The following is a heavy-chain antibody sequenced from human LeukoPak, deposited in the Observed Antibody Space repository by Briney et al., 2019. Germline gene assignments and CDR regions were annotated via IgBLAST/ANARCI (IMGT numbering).Heavy chain of an antibody. CDR3: ARGLSDSWTGENY. D-gene: IGHD3-3*01. Sequence: SETLSLTCTVSGGSISSSSYYWGWIRQPPGKGLEWIGSIYYSGSTYYNPSLKSRVTISVDTSKNQFSLKLSSVTAADTAVYYRARGLSDSWTGENYWGQGTLVTVSS. CDR1: GGSISSSSYY. CDR2: IYYSGST. J-gene: IGHJ4*02. V-gene: IGHV4-39*07.